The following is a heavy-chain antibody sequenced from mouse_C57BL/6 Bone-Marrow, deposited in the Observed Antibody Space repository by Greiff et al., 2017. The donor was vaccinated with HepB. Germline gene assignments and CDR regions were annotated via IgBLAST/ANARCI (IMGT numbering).Heavy chain of an antibody. CDR1: EYEFPSHD. D-gene: IGHD3-2*02. J-gene: IGHJ4*01. Sequence: EVKLEESGGGLVQPGESLKLSCESNEYEFPSHDMSWVRKTPEKRLELVAAINSDGGSTYYPDTMERRFIISRDNTKKTLYLQMSSLRSEDTALYYCARQRQLRLLMDYWGQGTSVTVSS. CDR2: INSDGGST. V-gene: IGHV5-2*03. CDR3: ARQRQLRLLMDY.